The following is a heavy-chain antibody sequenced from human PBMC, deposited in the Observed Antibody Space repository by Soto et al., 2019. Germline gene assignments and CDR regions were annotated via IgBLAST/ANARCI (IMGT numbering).Heavy chain of an antibody. CDR3: AAEDDILPGDAFDI. Sequence: SVKVSCKASGFTFTSSAMQWVRQARGQRLEWIGWIVVGSGNTNYAQKFQERVTITRDMSTSTAYMELSSLRSEDTAVYYCAAEDDILPGDAFDIRGQGTMVTVSS. J-gene: IGHJ3*02. D-gene: IGHD3-9*01. CDR2: IVVGSGNT. CDR1: GFTFTSSA. V-gene: IGHV1-58*02.